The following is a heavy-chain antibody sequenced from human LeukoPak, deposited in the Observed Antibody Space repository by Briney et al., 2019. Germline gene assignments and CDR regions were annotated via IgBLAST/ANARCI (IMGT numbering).Heavy chain of an antibody. J-gene: IGHJ4*02. CDR2: IIPIFGTA. D-gene: IGHD2-21*01. V-gene: IGHV1-69*06. CDR3: ARVPIYCGGECYNDY. Sequence: GASVKVSCKASGGTFSSYAINWGRQAPGQGLEWMGGIIPIFGTANYAQKFQGRVTITADKSTYTAYMELNSLRSEDTAVYYCARVPIYCGGECYNDYWGQGTLITVSS. CDR1: GGTFSSYA.